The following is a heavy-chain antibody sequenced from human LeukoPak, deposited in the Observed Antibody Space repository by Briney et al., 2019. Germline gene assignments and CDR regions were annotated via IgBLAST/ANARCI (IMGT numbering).Heavy chain of an antibody. CDR3: AKIGRRYDFWTGYYEEEVDYMDV. D-gene: IGHD3-3*01. J-gene: IGHJ6*03. Sequence: GGSLRLSCAASGFTFSSYAMSWVRQAPEKGLEWVSGISGSGGSTYHADSVKGRFTISRDNSKNTLYLQMNNLRAEDTAVYYCAKIGRRYDFWTGYYEEEVDYMDVWGKGTTVTVSS. CDR1: GFTFSSYA. CDR2: ISGSGGST. V-gene: IGHV3-23*01.